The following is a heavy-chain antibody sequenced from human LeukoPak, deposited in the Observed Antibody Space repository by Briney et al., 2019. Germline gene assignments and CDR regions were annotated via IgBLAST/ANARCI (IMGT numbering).Heavy chain of an antibody. CDR2: IRAYNGNT. Sequence: GPSAKVSCKASGYTFTSYGISWVRQAPGQGLEWMGWIRAYNGNTNYAQKLQGRVTMTTDTSTSTAYMELRSLRSDDTAVYYCARAPPIAGTDYYYGMDVWGQGTTVTVSS. J-gene: IGHJ6*02. D-gene: IGHD6-13*01. CDR1: GYTFTSYG. CDR3: ARAPPIAGTDYYYGMDV. V-gene: IGHV1-18*01.